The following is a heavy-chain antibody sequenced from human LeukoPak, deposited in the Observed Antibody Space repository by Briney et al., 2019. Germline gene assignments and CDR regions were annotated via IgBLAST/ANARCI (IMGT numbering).Heavy chain of an antibody. V-gene: IGHV3-23*01. D-gene: IGHD2-15*01. J-gene: IGHJ4*02. Sequence: YPGGSLRLSCAASGFTFSNYAMSLVRRAPGRGLEWLSAISSSGGSTYYADSVKGRFTISRDNSKNTLHLQMNSLRTEDTVVYHCARQFGYCSDGSCYFDYWGQGTLVTVSS. CDR2: ISSSGGST. CDR3: ARQFGYCSDGSCYFDY. CDR1: GFTFSNYA.